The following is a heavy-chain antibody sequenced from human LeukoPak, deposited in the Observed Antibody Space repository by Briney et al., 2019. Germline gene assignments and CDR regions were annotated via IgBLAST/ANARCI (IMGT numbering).Heavy chain of an antibody. Sequence: SETLSLTCSVSGGSISNYFWSWIRQPPGKGLEYIGHISYSGNSYYNPSLKSRVTISVDTSKNQFSLKLSSVTAADTALYYCARETKRFTMVRGVRGYYYGMDVWGQGTTVIVSS. CDR2: ISYSGNS. CDR1: GGSISNYF. V-gene: IGHV4-59*01. CDR3: ARETKRFTMVRGVRGYYYGMDV. J-gene: IGHJ6*02. D-gene: IGHD3-10*01.